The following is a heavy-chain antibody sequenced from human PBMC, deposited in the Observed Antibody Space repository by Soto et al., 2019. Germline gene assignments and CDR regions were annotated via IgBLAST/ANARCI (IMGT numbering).Heavy chain of an antibody. Sequence: QVQLVESGGGVVQPGRSLRLSCAASGLPFSSYGMHWVRQAPGKGLECVAIIPHDGSYKYHVDSVKGRFTISRDNSQNTLYLQMDSLRPEDTAVYYCGALNYGGDDCWGQGTLVTVSS. V-gene: IGHV3-30*03. CDR2: IPHDGSYK. CDR1: GLPFSSYG. J-gene: IGHJ4*02. CDR3: GALNYGGDDC. D-gene: IGHD4-17*01.